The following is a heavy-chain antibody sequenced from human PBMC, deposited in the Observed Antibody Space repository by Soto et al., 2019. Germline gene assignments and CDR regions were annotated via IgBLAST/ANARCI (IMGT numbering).Heavy chain of an antibody. V-gene: IGHV5-10-1*01. Sequence: PGESLKISCKGSGYSFTSYWISWVRQMPGKGLEWMGRIDPSDSYTNYSPSFQGHVTISADKSISTAYLQWSSLKASDTAMYYCARHGSGKSYYDYGMDGWGQGTTVTVSS. CDR1: GYSFTSYW. CDR2: IDPSDSYT. CDR3: ARHGSGKSYYDYGMDG. J-gene: IGHJ6*02. D-gene: IGHD3-10*01.